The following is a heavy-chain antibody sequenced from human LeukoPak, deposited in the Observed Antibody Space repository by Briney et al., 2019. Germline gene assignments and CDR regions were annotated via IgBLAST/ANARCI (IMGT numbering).Heavy chain of an antibody. CDR1: GFTFGKYW. D-gene: IGHD3-9*01. CDR2: IWYDGSNK. V-gene: IGHV3-33*07. Sequence: PGGSLRLSCVASGFTFGKYWMSWVRQAPGKGLEWVAVIWYDGSNKYYADSVKGRFTTSRDNSKNTLYLQMNSLRAEDTAVYYCARDDYDILTGYLDYWGQGTLVTVSS. J-gene: IGHJ4*02. CDR3: ARDDYDILTGYLDY.